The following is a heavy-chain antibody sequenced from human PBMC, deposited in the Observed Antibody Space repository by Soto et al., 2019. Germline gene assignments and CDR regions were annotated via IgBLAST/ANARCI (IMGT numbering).Heavy chain of an antibody. J-gene: IGHJ4*02. Sequence: VASVKVSCKASGFTFTSSSVQWVRQARGQRLECIGWIVVGSGNTNYAQKFQERVTITRDMSTSTAYMELSSLRSEDTAVYYCAAVGRSGYDYWGQGTLVTVSS. D-gene: IGHD3-22*01. V-gene: IGHV1-58*01. CDR1: GFTFTSSS. CDR3: AAVGRSGYDY. CDR2: IVVGSGNT.